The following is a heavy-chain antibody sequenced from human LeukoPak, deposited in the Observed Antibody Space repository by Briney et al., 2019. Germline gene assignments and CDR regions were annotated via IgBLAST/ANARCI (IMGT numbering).Heavy chain of an antibody. J-gene: IGHJ5*02. CDR3: ARAPSRRSGSYYANWFDP. D-gene: IGHD3-10*01. Sequence: ASVKVSCKASGYTFTSYDINWVRQGTGQGREWMGWMNANSSNTGYAQKFQGRVTMTRNTSISTAYMELSSLRSEDTAVYYCARAPSRRSGSYYANWFDPWGQGTLVTVSS. CDR1: GYTFTSYD. CDR2: MNANSSNT. V-gene: IGHV1-8*01.